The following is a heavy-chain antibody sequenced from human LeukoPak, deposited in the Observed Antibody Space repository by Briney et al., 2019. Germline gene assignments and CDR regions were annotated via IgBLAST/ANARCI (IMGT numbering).Heavy chain of an antibody. V-gene: IGHV3-48*04. CDR1: GFSFSNYN. D-gene: IGHD3-16*02. CDR2: ISSSSSTI. Sequence: GGSLRLSCAASGFSFSNYNMNWVRQAPGKGLEWVSYISSSSSTIYYADSVRGRFTISRDNAKSSLYLQMNSLRAEDTAVYYCASRRLRLGELSLYFDYWGQGTLVTVSS. CDR3: ASRRLRLGELSLYFDY. J-gene: IGHJ4*02.